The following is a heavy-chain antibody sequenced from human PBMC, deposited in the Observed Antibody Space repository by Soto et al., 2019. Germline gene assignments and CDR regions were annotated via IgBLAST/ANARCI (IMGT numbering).Heavy chain of an antibody. CDR1: GFTFGDYA. V-gene: IGHV3-49*03. D-gene: IGHD3-9*01. J-gene: IGHJ3*02. Sequence: PGGSLRLSCTASGFTFGDYAMSWFRQAPGKGLEWVGFIRSNGYGGTTEYAASVKGRFTISRDDSISIAYLQMNSLKTEDTAVYYCTKRYFGGLDAFEIWGRGTMVTVSS. CDR2: IRSNGYGGTT. CDR3: TKRYFGGLDAFEI.